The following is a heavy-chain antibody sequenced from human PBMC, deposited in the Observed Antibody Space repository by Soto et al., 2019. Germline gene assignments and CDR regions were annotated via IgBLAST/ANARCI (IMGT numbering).Heavy chain of an antibody. CDR3: ATQRDYGDYGAFDY. Sequence: QVQLVQSGAEVKKPGASVKVSCKASGYTFTGYYMHWVRQAPGQGLEWMGWVNPNSGGTNYAQKVQGWVTMTSDTSISAAYTELSRLRSDDTAVYYCATQRDYGDYGAFDYWGQGTLVTVSS. D-gene: IGHD4-17*01. V-gene: IGHV1-2*04. CDR2: VNPNSGGT. CDR1: GYTFTGYY. J-gene: IGHJ4*02.